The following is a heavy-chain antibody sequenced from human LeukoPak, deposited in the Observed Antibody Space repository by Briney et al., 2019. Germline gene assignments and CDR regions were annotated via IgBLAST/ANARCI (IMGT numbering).Heavy chain of an antibody. D-gene: IGHD5-24*01. CDR1: GFTFSSYA. CDR2: ISGNGDTI. CDR3: ARDGKATNDY. V-gene: IGHV3-64*02. Sequence: GGSLRLSCAASGFTFSSYAMSWVRQAPGKGLEYVSGISGNGDTIYYADSVKGRFTMSGDNSRNTLYLQMGSLRPEDTAVYYCARDGKATNDYWGQGTLVAVSS. J-gene: IGHJ4*02.